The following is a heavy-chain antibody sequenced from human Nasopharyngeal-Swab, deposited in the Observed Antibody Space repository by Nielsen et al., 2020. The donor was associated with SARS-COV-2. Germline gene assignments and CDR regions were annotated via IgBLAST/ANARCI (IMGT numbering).Heavy chain of an antibody. CDR2: IYYSGST. V-gene: IGHV4-39*01. D-gene: IGHD2-15*01. J-gene: IGHJ3*02. Sequence: WSRQSPGKGLEWIGSIYYSGSTYYNPSLKGRVTISVDTSKNQFSLKLSSVTAADTAVYYCARPYRYCSGGSCHSGGAFDIWGQGTMVTVSS. CDR3: ARPYRYCSGGSCHSGGAFDI.